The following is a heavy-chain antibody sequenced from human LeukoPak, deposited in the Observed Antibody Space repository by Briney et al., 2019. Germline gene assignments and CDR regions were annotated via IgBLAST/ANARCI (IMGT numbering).Heavy chain of an antibody. CDR3: ARAYLLYYDFWSGYPYYYYMDV. V-gene: IGHV4-59*01. Sequence: PSETLSLTCTVSGGSISSYYWSWIRQPPGKGLEWIGYIYYSGSTNYNPSLKSRVTISVDTSKNQFSLKLSSVTAADTAVYYCARAYLLYYDFWSGYPYYYYMDVWGKGTTVTVSS. CDR2: IYYSGST. D-gene: IGHD3-3*01. J-gene: IGHJ6*03. CDR1: GGSISSYY.